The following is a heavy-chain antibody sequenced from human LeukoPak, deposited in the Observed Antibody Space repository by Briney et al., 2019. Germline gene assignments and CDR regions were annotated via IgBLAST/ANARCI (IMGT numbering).Heavy chain of an antibody. CDR3: TRDWGSYGSGSPDV. V-gene: IGHV3-7*01. Sequence: PGGSLRLSCAASGFTFSSYWMSWVRQAPGKGLEWVANIKQDGSEKYYVDSVKGRFTISRDNAKNSLYLQMNSLRAEDTAVYYCTRDWGSYGSGSPDVWGQGTTVTVSS. J-gene: IGHJ6*02. CDR2: IKQDGSEK. CDR1: GFTFSSYW. D-gene: IGHD3-10*01.